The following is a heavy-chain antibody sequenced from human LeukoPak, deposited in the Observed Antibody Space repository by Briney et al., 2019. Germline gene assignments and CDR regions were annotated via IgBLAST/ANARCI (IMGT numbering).Heavy chain of an antibody. V-gene: IGHV4-34*12. Sequence: SETLSLTCGVYGGSFSGYYWTWIRQSPGMGLEWIGEIIHSGSTNYNPSLTSRVTISVDTSKKQFSLELSSVTAADTAVYYCARAQFYYDSSGYHSSFDYWGQGTLVTVSS. CDR1: GGSFSGYY. CDR2: IIHSGST. J-gene: IGHJ4*02. CDR3: ARAQFYYDSSGYHSSFDY. D-gene: IGHD3-22*01.